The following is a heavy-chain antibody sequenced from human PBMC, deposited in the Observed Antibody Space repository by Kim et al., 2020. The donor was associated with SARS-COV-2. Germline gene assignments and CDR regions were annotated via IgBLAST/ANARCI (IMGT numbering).Heavy chain of an antibody. D-gene: IGHD6-19*01. J-gene: IGHJ4*02. V-gene: IGHV3-74*01. CDR3: ARDWYSSAYYSSFDY. Sequence: DSVKGRFTISRDNAKNTLYLQMNSLRAEDTAVYFCARDWYSSAYYSSFDYWGQGALVTVSS.